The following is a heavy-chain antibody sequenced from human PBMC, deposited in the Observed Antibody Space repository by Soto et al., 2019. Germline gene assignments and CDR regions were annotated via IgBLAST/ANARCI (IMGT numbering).Heavy chain of an antibody. Sequence: SETQSLTCTVSGGSISSSSYYWGWIRQPPGKGLEWIGSIYYSGSTYYNPSLKSRVTISVDTSKNQFSLKLSSVTAADTAVYYCASPKSTTFGTYMDVWGQGTTVTVSS. CDR3: ASPKSTTFGTYMDV. CDR2: IYYSGST. J-gene: IGHJ6*02. V-gene: IGHV4-39*01. D-gene: IGHD3-10*01. CDR1: GGSISSSSYY.